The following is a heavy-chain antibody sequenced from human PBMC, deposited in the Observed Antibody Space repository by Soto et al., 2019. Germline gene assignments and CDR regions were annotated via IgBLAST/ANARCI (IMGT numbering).Heavy chain of an antibody. CDR3: ARDGPVGAPDY. CDR2: ISYDGSNK. V-gene: IGHV3-30-3*01. CDR1: GFTFSSYA. J-gene: IGHJ4*02. Sequence: GGSLRLSCAASGFTFSSYAMHWVRQAPGKGLEWVAVISYDGSNKYYADSVKGRFTISRDNSKNTLYLQMNSLRAEDTAVYYCARDGPVGAPDYWGQGTLVTVSS. D-gene: IGHD1-26*01.